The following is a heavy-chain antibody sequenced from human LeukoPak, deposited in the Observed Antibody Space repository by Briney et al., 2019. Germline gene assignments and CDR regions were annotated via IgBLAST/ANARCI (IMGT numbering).Heavy chain of an antibody. CDR2: ISYDGSNK. D-gene: IGHD5-12*01. CDR3: AKDRGWLRLFDY. V-gene: IGHV3-30*18. J-gene: IGHJ4*02. CDR1: GFTFSSYG. Sequence: GGSLRLSCAASGFTFSSYGMHWVRQAPGKGLEWVAVISYDGSNKYYADSVKGRFTISRDTSKNTLYLQMNSLRAEDTAVYYCAKDRGWLRLFDYWGQGTLVTVSS.